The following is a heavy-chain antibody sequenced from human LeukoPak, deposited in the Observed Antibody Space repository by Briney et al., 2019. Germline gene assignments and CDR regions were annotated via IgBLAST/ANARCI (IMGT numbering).Heavy chain of an antibody. D-gene: IGHD1-26*01. Sequence: GGPLRLSCAASGFTFSSYAMSWVRQAPGKGLEWVSAISGSGGSTYYADSVKGRFTISRDNSKNTLYLQMNSLGAEDTAVYYCANFVGATPDAFDIWGQGTMVTVSS. CDR3: ANFVGATPDAFDI. CDR2: ISGSGGST. J-gene: IGHJ3*02. V-gene: IGHV3-23*01. CDR1: GFTFSSYA.